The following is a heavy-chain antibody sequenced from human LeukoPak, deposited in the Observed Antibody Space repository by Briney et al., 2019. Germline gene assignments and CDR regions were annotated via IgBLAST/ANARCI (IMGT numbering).Heavy chain of an antibody. V-gene: IGHV4-39*07. J-gene: IGHJ4*02. CDR2: VFYTGKT. CDR1: GGSVSTSDYY. Sequence: SETLPLTCTVSGGSVSTSDYYWGWIRQSPVKGPEWIGDVFYTGKTNYNPSLRGRATISIDTSKNQFSLKLTYVTAADSAVYYCARVFDSWGQGTLVTVSS. CDR3: ARVFDS.